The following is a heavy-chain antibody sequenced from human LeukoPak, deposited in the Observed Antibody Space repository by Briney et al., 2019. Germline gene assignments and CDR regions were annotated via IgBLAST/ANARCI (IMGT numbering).Heavy chain of an antibody. CDR2: IYSGGST. CDR1: GFTVSSNY. D-gene: IGHD1-7*01. J-gene: IGHJ4*02. CDR3: TRLSGDNWNYGGNFDS. Sequence: GGSLRLSCAASGFTVSSNYMSWVRQAPGKGLEWVSVIYSGGSTYYADSVKGRFTISRDNSKNTLYLQMNSLRAEDTAVYYCTRLSGDNWNYGGNFDSWGQGTLVTVSS. V-gene: IGHV3-53*01.